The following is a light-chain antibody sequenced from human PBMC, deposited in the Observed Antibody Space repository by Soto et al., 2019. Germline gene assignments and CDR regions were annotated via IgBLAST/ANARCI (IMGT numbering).Light chain of an antibody. CDR2: RNN. CDR3: AAWDDSLSGVV. V-gene: IGLV1-47*01. J-gene: IGLJ2*01. CDR1: SSNIGSNY. Sequence: QLVLTQPPSASGTPGQRVTISCSGSSSNIGSNYVYWYQQLPGTAPKLLIYRNNQRPSGVPDRFSGSKSGTSASLAIRGLRSEDEADYYCAAWDDSLSGVVFGGGTKLTVL.